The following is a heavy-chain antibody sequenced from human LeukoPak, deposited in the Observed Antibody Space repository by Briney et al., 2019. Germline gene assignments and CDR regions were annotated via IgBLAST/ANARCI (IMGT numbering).Heavy chain of an antibody. CDR3: ARDRVIVGGTATYNFDH. V-gene: IGHV1-2*02. CDR1: GYTFTAYY. Sequence: ASVKVSCKASGYTFTAYYMHWVRQAPGQGLEWMGWISPNSGGTNYAQKFQGRVTMTTDTSISTAYMELSRLTSDDTAVYYCARDRVIVGGTATYNFDHWGQGTLVTVSS. CDR2: ISPNSGGT. J-gene: IGHJ4*02. D-gene: IGHD1-14*01.